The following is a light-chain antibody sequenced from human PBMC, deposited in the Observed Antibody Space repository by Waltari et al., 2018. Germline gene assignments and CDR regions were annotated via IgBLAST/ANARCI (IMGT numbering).Light chain of an antibody. CDR2: GAS. CDR1: QSVCRT. CDR3: QHYVRLPAT. V-gene: IGKV3-20*01. Sequence: EIVLTQSPGTLSLSPGERATLACRASQSVCRTLAWYQQKPGQAPRLLIYGASSRATDIPDRVSGSGSGTDFSLTINRLEPEDFAVYFCQHYVRLPATFGQGTKVEIK. J-gene: IGKJ1*01.